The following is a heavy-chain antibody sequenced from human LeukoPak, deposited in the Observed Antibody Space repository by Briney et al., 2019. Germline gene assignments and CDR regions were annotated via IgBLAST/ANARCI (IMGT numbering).Heavy chain of an antibody. CDR2: INSDGSST. J-gene: IGHJ4*02. CDR1: GFTFSSYW. Sequence: GGSLRLSCAASGFTFSSYWMHWVRQAPGKGLVWVSRINSDGSSTSYADSVKGRFTISRDNSKNTLYLQMNSLRAEDTAVYYCAKHYYDSRDYRVFDYWGQGTLVTVSS. D-gene: IGHD3-22*01. CDR3: AKHYYDSRDYRVFDY. V-gene: IGHV3-74*01.